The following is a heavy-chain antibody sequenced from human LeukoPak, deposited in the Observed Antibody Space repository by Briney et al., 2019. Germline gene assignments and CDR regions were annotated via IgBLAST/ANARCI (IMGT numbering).Heavy chain of an antibody. Sequence: PGGSLRLSCAASGFTFSSYAMSWVRQAPGKGLEWVSAISGSGGSTYYADSVKGRFTISRDNSKNTLYLQMNSLRAEDTAVYYCARDGTDYGGNDYVYWGQGTLVTVSS. CDR3: ARDGTDYGGNDYVY. V-gene: IGHV3-23*01. J-gene: IGHJ4*02. D-gene: IGHD4-23*01. CDR2: ISGSGGST. CDR1: GFTFSSYA.